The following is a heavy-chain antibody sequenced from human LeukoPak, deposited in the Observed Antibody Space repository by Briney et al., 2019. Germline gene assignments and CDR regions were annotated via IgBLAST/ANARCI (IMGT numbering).Heavy chain of an antibody. CDR3: VRDLGGRSGH. J-gene: IGHJ4*02. Sequence: GGSLRLSCAASGFTVSSNYMNWVRQAPGKGLEWVSVIYSGGSTYYADSVKGRFTISRDNSKNTLYLQMNSLTAEDTAVYYCVRDLGGRSGHWGQGTLVTVSS. V-gene: IGHV3-53*01. CDR2: IYSGGST. D-gene: IGHD1-26*01. CDR1: GFTVSSNY.